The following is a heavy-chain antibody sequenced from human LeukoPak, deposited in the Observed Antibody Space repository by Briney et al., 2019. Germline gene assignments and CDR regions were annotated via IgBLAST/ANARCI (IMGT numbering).Heavy chain of an antibody. CDR1: GGSIDNYY. J-gene: IGHJ4*02. V-gene: IGHV4-59*01. CDR3: ARSDYSYGFATPYCFDY. Sequence: SETLSLTCSVSGGSIDNYYWSWIRQPPGKALEWIGYIYYSGSTNYNPSLKSRVTISVDTSNNQFSLKLSSVTAADTAVYYCARSDYSYGFATPYCFDYWGQGTLVTVSS. CDR2: IYYSGST. D-gene: IGHD5-18*01.